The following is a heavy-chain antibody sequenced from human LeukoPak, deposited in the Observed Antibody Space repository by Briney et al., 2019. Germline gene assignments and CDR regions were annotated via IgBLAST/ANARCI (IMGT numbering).Heavy chain of an antibody. V-gene: IGHV4-39*01. D-gene: IGHD6-13*01. J-gene: IGHJ5*02. Sequence: SETLSLTCTVSGGSISSYYWGWIRQPPGKGLEWIGSIYYSGSTYYNPSLKSRVTISVDTSKNQFSLKLSSVTAADTAVYYCARREQLVGRFDPWGQGTLVTVSS. CDR2: IYYSGST. CDR3: ARREQLVGRFDP. CDR1: GGSISSYY.